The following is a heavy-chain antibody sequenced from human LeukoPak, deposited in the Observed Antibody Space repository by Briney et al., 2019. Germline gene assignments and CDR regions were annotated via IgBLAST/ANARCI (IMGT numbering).Heavy chain of an antibody. V-gene: IGHV1-8*03. CDR3: ARVAGSIDY. Sequence: ASVKVSCTASVYTFTSYDINWVRHASGQGLEWMGWINLKSGYTGYAQKFQGRVTITRDTSISTAYMELSSLRSEDTAVYYCARVAGSIDYWGQGTLVTVSS. CDR2: INLKSGYT. D-gene: IGHD6-19*01. J-gene: IGHJ4*02. CDR1: VYTFTSYD.